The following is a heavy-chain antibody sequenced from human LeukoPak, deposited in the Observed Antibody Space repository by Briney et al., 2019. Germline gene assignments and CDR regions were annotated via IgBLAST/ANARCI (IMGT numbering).Heavy chain of an antibody. Sequence: GGSLRLSCAASGFTFSSYSMNWVRQAPGKGLEWVSSISSSSSYIYYADSVKGRFTISRDNAKNSLYLQMNSLRAEDTAVYYCARDIGSSGLEVEYYFDYWGQGTLVTVSS. D-gene: IGHD5-24*01. V-gene: IGHV3-21*01. CDR1: GFTFSSYS. J-gene: IGHJ4*02. CDR3: ARDIGSSGLEVEYYFDY. CDR2: ISSSSSYI.